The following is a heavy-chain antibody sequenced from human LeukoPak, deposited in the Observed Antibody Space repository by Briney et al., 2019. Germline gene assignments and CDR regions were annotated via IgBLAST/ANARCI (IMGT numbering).Heavy chain of an antibody. CDR2: FYPGDSDT. CDR1: GSPFTSYW. Sequence: PGEPLHISCQASGSPFTSYWIGWSGRLPGKGRKGLGVFYPGDSDTTYSPSFQGQVTISADKSISTAYLQWSSLKASDTAMYYCARIDSSGYPSWFDPWGQGTLVTVSS. D-gene: IGHD3-22*01. J-gene: IGHJ5*02. V-gene: IGHV5-51*01. CDR3: ARIDSSGYPSWFDP.